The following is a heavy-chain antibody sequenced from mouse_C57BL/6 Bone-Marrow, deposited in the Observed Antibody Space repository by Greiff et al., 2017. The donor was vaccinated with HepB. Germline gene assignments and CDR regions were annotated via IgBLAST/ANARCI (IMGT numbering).Heavy chain of an antibody. Sequence: VQLKQSGPVLVKPGASVKMSCKASGYTFTDYYMNWVKQSHGKSLEWIGVINPYNGGTSYNQKFKGKATLTVDKSSSTAYMELNSLTSEDSAVYYCARKTTVVATNFDYWGQGTTLTVSS. V-gene: IGHV1-19*01. CDR3: ARKTTVVATNFDY. CDR2: INPYNGGT. D-gene: IGHD1-1*01. CDR1: GYTFTDYY. J-gene: IGHJ2*01.